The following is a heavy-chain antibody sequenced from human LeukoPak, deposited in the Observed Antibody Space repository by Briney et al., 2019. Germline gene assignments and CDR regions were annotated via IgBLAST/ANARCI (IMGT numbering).Heavy chain of an antibody. CDR1: GGTFSSYA. CDR3: ARVYGGNTYFDY. J-gene: IGHJ4*02. CDR2: IIHIFGTA. Sequence: ASVKVSCKASGGTFSSYAFSWVRQAPGQGLGWMGGIIHIFGTANYAQKFQGRVTITADESTSTAYMELSSLRSEDTAVYYCARVYGGNTYFDYWGQGTLVTVSS. V-gene: IGHV1-69*13. D-gene: IGHD4-23*01.